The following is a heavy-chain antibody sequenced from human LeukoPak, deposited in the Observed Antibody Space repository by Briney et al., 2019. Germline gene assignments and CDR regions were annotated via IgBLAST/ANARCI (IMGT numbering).Heavy chain of an antibody. CDR3: ARGFDY. Sequence: GRSLRLSCAASGFTFSSYAMRWARQAPGKGLEWVAVISYDGSNKYYADSVKGRFTISRDNSKNTLYLQMNSLRAEDTAVYYCARGFDYWGQGTLVTVSS. CDR1: GFTFSSYA. CDR2: ISYDGSNK. J-gene: IGHJ4*02. V-gene: IGHV3-30*04.